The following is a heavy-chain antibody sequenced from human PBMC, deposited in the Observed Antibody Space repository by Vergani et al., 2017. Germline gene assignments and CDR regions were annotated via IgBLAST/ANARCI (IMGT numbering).Heavy chain of an antibody. CDR3: ARPVAAALIDWFNAFDI. CDR2: IYYSGST. CDR1: GGSISSSSYY. D-gene: IGHD6-13*01. Sequence: QLQLQESGPGLVKPSETLSLTCTVSGGSISSSSYYWGWIRQPPGKGLEWIGSIYYSGSTYYNPSLKSRVTISVDTSKNQFSLKLSSVTAADTAVYYRARPVAAALIDWFNAFDIWGQGTMVTVSS. J-gene: IGHJ3*02. V-gene: IGHV4-39*01.